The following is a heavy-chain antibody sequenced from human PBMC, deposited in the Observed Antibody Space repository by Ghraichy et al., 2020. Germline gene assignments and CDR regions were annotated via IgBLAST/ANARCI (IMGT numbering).Heavy chain of an antibody. CDR1: GGSFSGYY. V-gene: IGHV4-34*01. Sequence: SQTLSLTCAVYGGSFSGYYWSWIRQPPGKGLEWIGEINHSGSTNYNPSLKSRVTISVDTSKNQFSLKLSSVTAADTAVYYCARGLRGGSSSSGRAWSAAFDIWGQGTMVTVSS. J-gene: IGHJ3*02. CDR2: INHSGST. D-gene: IGHD6-6*01. CDR3: ARGLRGGSSSSGRAWSAAFDI.